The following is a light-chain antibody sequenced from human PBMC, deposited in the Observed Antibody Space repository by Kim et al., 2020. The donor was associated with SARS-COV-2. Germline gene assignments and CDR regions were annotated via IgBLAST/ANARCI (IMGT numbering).Light chain of an antibody. CDR2: DAS. CDR3: QQRGNRPLT. J-gene: IGKJ4*01. CDR1: QSVNSY. Sequence: PGERATLSCRASQSVNSYLAWYQQKPGQPPRLLISDASNRATGIPARFSGSGSGTDFTLTISSLEPEDFAVYYCQQRGNRPLTFGGGTKLEI. V-gene: IGKV3-11*01.